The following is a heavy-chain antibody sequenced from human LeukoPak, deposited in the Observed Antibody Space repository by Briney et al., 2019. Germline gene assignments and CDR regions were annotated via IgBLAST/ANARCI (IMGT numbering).Heavy chain of an antibody. CDR3: SKEVYHYCSGSYLTVDS. CDR2: ISFDGSNK. J-gene: IGHJ4*02. D-gene: IGHD3-10*01. Sequence: GGSLRLSCAASGFTFSSYGMHWVRQAPGKGLEWVTFISFDGSNKYYADSVKGRFTISRDNSENTLNLQMNSLRAEDTALYYCSKEVYHYCSGSYLTVDSWGQGILVTVSS. CDR1: GFTFSSYG. V-gene: IGHV3-30*02.